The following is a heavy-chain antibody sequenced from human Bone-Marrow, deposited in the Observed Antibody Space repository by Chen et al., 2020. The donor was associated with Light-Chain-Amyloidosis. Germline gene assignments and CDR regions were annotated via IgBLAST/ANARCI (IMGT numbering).Heavy chain of an antibody. Sequence: QVQLQESGPGLVKPSDTLSLTCAVSGYSIAGGSNWGWIRQSPGEGLEWIGSLHHSGTTFHNPSLRSRITMSIDMSKNQLSLKLRSVTASDTAVYYCARALDSGSYYLNYFDYWGQGILVTASS. V-gene: IGHV4-38-2*01. CDR3: ARALDSGSYYLNYFDY. CDR1: GYSIAGGSN. J-gene: IGHJ4*02. CDR2: LHHSGTT. D-gene: IGHD3-22*01.